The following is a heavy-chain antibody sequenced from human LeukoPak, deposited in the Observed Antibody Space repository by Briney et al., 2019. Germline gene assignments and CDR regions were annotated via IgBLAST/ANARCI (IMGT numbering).Heavy chain of an antibody. CDR2: IYYSGST. V-gene: IGHV4-39*07. CDR3: ATLIVVVVAARGVFDY. CDR1: GGSFSNHY. D-gene: IGHD2-15*01. J-gene: IGHJ4*02. Sequence: PSETLSLTCAVSGGSFSNHYWSWIRQPPGKGLEWIGSIYYSGSTYYNPSLKSRVTISVDTSKNQFSLKLSSVTAADTAVYYCATLIVVVVAARGVFDYWGQGTLVTVSS.